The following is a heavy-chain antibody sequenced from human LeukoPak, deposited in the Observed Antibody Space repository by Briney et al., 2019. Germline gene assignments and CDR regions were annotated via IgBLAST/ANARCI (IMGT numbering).Heavy chain of an antibody. J-gene: IGHJ4*02. Sequence: SETLSLTCTVSGGSISSYYWSWIRQPPGKGLEWIGYIYYSGSTNYNPSLKSRVTISVDTSKNQFSLKLSSVTAADTAVYYCARGSRYSYGYGLGYWGQGTLVTVSS. V-gene: IGHV4-59*08. D-gene: IGHD5-18*01. CDR2: IYYSGST. CDR3: ARGSRYSYGYGLGY. CDR1: GGSISSYY.